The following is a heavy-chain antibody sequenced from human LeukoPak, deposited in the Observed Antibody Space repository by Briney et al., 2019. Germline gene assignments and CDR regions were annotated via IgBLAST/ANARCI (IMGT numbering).Heavy chain of an antibody. CDR3: ASPMYSSRSPFQEFDY. D-gene: IGHD6-13*01. Sequence: SETLSLTRTVSGGSLSSSSYYWGWIRPPPRKGLGWVGGIYYSGSTYYNPSLKSRVTISVDTSKNQFSLKLSSVTAADTAVYYCASPMYSSRSPFQEFDYWGQGTLVTVSS. V-gene: IGHV4-39*01. CDR2: IYYSGST. J-gene: IGHJ4*02. CDR1: GGSLSSSSYY.